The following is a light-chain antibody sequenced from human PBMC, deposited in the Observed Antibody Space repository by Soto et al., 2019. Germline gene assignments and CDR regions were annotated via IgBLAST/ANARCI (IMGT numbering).Light chain of an antibody. CDR2: YDS. J-gene: IGLJ2*01. Sequence: SYELTQPPSVSAAPGKTATITCEKNNIGSKSGHWYQQKPGQAPVLVIYYDSDRPSGIPERFSGSNSGNTATLTISRVEAGDEADYYCQMWDSSSDHPVVFGGGTKLTVL. V-gene: IGLV3-21*04. CDR3: QMWDSSSDHPVV. CDR1: NIGSKS.